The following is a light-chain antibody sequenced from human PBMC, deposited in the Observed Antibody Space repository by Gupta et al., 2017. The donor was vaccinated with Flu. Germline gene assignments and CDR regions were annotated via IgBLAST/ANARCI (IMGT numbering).Light chain of an antibody. CDR3: QQYNKWPGT. CDR1: QSVSSN. CDR2: DAS. J-gene: IGKJ1*01. V-gene: IGKV3-15*01. Sequence: PATLSVSPGERATLPCRASQSVSSNLAWYQQKRGQAPRLLIYDASTRAAGVPARFSGSGSGTEFALTISSLQSEDFAVYYCQQYNKWPGTFGQGTKVEIK.